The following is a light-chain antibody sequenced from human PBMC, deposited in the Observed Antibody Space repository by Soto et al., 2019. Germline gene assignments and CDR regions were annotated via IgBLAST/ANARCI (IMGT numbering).Light chain of an antibody. CDR1: RSNIGAGYE. Sequence: QSVLTQPPSVSGAPGQRGTISCTGSRSNIGAGYEVHWYQQLPGTAPKLLIYGNNNRPSGVPDRFSGSKSGTSASLAITGLQAEDEADYYCQSYDSSLSALYVFGTGTKVTVL. V-gene: IGLV1-40*01. CDR3: QSYDSSLSALYV. J-gene: IGLJ1*01. CDR2: GNN.